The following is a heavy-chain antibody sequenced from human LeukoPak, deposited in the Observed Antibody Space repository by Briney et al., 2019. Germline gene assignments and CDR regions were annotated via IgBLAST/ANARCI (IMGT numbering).Heavy chain of an antibody. CDR2: INTDESST. CDR1: GFTFSSHW. J-gene: IGHJ6*02. V-gene: IGHV3-74*01. Sequence: GESLRLSCAASGFTFSSHWMHWVRQAPGKGLVWVSRINTDESSTNYADSVKGRFTISRDNAKNSLYLQMNSLGAEDTAVYYCARGVAVAGRGYYYGMDVWGQGTTVTVSS. CDR3: ARGVAVAGRGYYYGMDV. D-gene: IGHD6-19*01.